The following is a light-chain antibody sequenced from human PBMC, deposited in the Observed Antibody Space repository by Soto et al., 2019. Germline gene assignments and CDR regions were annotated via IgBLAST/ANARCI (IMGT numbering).Light chain of an antibody. CDR3: QHYYNLPLS. Sequence: DIQMTQSPSSLSASIGDRVTITCQASQDISNYLSWHQQKPGKAPKLLIYDASNLKTGVPSRFSGSGSGTYFTFTINSLQPEDIATYYCQHYYNLPLSFGGGTKVQIK. V-gene: IGKV1-33*01. CDR2: DAS. CDR1: QDISNY. J-gene: IGKJ4*01.